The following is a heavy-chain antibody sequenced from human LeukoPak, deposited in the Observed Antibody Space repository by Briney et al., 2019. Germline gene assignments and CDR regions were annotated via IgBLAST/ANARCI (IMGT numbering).Heavy chain of an antibody. D-gene: IGHD2-21*01. J-gene: IGHJ5*02. CDR1: GGSISSGGYS. CDR3: PRRIVVKTWFDP. V-gene: IGHV4-30-2*01. CDR2: IYHSGST. Sequence: SQTLSLTCAVSGGSISSGGYSWSWIRQPPGKGLEWIGYIYHSGSTYYNPSLKSRVTISVDRSKNQFSLKLSSVTAADTAVYYCPRRIVVKTWFDPWAREPWSPSPQ.